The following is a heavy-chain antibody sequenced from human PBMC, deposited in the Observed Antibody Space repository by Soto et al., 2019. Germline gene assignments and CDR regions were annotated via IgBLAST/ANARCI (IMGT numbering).Heavy chain of an antibody. CDR3: ATLGGIAVAGTGLSYYYYYMDV. Sequence: GGSLRLSCAASGFTFSSYSMNWVRQAPGKGLEWVSYISSSSSTIYYADSVKGRFTISRDNAKNSLYLQMNSLRAEDTAVYYCATLGGIAVAGTGLSYYYYYMDVWGKGTTVTVSS. V-gene: IGHV3-48*01. D-gene: IGHD6-19*01. J-gene: IGHJ6*03. CDR1: GFTFSSYS. CDR2: ISSSSSTI.